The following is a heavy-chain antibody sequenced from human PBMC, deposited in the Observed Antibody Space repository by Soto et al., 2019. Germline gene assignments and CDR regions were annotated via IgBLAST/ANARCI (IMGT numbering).Heavy chain of an antibody. V-gene: IGHV4-31*03. CDR3: ARSSVGFGDLKS. D-gene: IGHD3-10*01. CDR1: GASITSRTDY. CDR2: FFDSGSA. J-gene: IGHJ4*02. Sequence: QVQLQESGPGLVKPSQTLSLTCTAYGASITSRTDYWTWVRQHPGGVLEWIGYFFDSGSAHSNQSLKSRVTFSVDTSKNHSSLHMTSVTAADKSVYFCARSSVGFGDLKSWGQGTLVVVSS.